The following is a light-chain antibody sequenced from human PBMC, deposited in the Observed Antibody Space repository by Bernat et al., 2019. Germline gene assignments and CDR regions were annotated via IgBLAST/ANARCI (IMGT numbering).Light chain of an antibody. CDR3: CSYAGSSIWV. V-gene: IGLV2-23*01. J-gene: IGLJ3*02. CDR1: SSDVGGYNL. CDR2: ECS. Sequence: QSALTQPASVSGSPGQSITISCTGTSSDVGGYNLVSWYQQHPGKAPKLMIYECSKRPSGISNRFSGSKSGNTASLTISGLQAEDGAEYYCCSYAGSSIWVFGGGTKVTVL.